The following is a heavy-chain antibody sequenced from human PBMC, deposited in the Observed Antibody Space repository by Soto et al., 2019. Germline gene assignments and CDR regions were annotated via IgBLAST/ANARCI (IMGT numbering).Heavy chain of an antibody. Sequence: PGGSLRLSCAASGFTFSSYGMHWVRQAPGKGLEWVAVISYDGSNKYYADSVKGRFTISRDNSKNTLYLQMNSLRAEDTAVYYCAKGDVLSGNWNDHVENAFDIWGQGTMVTVSS. D-gene: IGHD1-1*01. J-gene: IGHJ3*02. CDR3: AKGDVLSGNWNDHVENAFDI. CDR1: GFTFSSYG. V-gene: IGHV3-30*18. CDR2: ISYDGSNK.